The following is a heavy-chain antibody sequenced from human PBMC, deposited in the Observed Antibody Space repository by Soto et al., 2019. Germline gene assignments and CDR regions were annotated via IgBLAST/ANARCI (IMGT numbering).Heavy chain of an antibody. V-gene: IGHV3-11*01. J-gene: IGHJ3*01. CDR1: GFTFRDYY. CDR3: TRRDSGAFDV. CDR2: ISHSGKTI. Sequence: VGSLRLSCAASGFTFRDYYFSWIRQAPGKGLEWISYISHSGKTIYYADSVKGRFTISRDDAKNTLYLQMNSLRAEDTAMYYCTRRDSGAFDVWGHGTMVTVSS.